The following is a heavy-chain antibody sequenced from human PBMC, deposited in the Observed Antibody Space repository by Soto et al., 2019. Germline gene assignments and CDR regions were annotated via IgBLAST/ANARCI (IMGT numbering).Heavy chain of an antibody. V-gene: IGHV1-8*01. CDR2: MNPNSGNT. J-gene: IGHJ5*02. CDR3: ARAGLVGCSSTSCYVGWFDP. D-gene: IGHD2-2*01. Sequence: QVQLVQSGAEVKKPGASVKVSCKASGYTFTSYDINWVRQATGQGLEWMGWMNPNSGNTGYAQKFQGRVTMTRNTSISTAYMELCSLRSEDTAVYYCARAGLVGCSSTSCYVGWFDPWGQGTLVTVSS. CDR1: GYTFTSYD.